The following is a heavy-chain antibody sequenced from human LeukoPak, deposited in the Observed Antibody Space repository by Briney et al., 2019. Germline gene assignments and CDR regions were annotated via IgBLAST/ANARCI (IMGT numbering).Heavy chain of an antibody. J-gene: IGHJ5*02. Sequence: PSETLSLTCTVSDGSISSSSHYWGWIRQAPGKGLEWIGSIYHSGSSYYNPSLKSRVTISIDTSNNQFSLKLSSVTAADTAMYYCARLAWLAAAGGWFDPWGQGTLVTVSS. D-gene: IGHD6-13*01. CDR3: ARLAWLAAAGGWFDP. CDR1: DGSISSSSHY. V-gene: IGHV4-39*07. CDR2: IYHSGSS.